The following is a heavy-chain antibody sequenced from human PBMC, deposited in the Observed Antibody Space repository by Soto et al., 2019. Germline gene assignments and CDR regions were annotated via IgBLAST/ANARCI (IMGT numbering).Heavy chain of an antibody. CDR3: ARALRYCTSTNCYFAFDF. D-gene: IGHD2-2*01. CDR1: GLTFSNAW. Sequence: PGGSLRLSCAASGLTFSNAWMSWVRQAPGKGGEWVGRIKSRKNGGTTDYAAAVKGRFTISRDDSKNTLYLEMNSLKIEDTAVYFCARALRYCTSTNCYFAFDFWGPGTMVTVSS. J-gene: IGHJ3*01. V-gene: IGHV3-15*01. CDR2: IKSRKNGGTT.